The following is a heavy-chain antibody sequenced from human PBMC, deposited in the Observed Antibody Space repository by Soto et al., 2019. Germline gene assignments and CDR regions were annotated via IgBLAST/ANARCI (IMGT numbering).Heavy chain of an antibody. D-gene: IGHD1-26*01. CDR3: ARALYTGSYFDPCDI. Sequence: GGSLRLSCAASGFPFSSYGMHWVRQAPGKGLDWVAVIWYDGSNKYYADPVKGRFTISRDNSKNTLYLQMNSLRVEDTAVYYCARALYTGSYFDPCDIWGQGTMVTVSS. V-gene: IGHV3-33*03. J-gene: IGHJ3*02. CDR1: GFPFSSYG. CDR2: IWYDGSNK.